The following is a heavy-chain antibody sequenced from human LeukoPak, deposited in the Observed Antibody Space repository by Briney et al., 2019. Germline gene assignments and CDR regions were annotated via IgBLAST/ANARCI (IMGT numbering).Heavy chain of an antibody. J-gene: IGHJ3*02. V-gene: IGHV4-59*12. CDR3: ARGAYYDILTGYYTGSFDI. CDR2: IFYSGTT. D-gene: IGHD3-9*01. CDR1: GGSMSSYY. Sequence: ASETLSLTCTVSGGSMSSYYWSWIRQPPGKGLEWIGNIFYSGTTNYNPSLKSRVTMSVDTSKNQFSLKLSSVTAADTAVYYCARGAYYDILTGYYTGSFDIWGQGTMVTVSS.